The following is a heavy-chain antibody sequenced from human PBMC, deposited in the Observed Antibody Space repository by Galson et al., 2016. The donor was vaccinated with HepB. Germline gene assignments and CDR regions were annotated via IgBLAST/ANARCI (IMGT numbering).Heavy chain of an antibody. D-gene: IGHD1-7*01. CDR1: GFTFTDFY. J-gene: IGHJ4*02. V-gene: IGHV3-11*06. CDR3: ARGTSPDY. CDR2: ISGSAMTFT. Sequence: SLRLSCAASGFTFTDFYMSWIRQVPGKGLEYIAYISGSAMTFTNYAESVKGRFTISRDNAKFSVHLQMNSLRVEDTAVYFCARGTSPDYWGQGTLVIVSP.